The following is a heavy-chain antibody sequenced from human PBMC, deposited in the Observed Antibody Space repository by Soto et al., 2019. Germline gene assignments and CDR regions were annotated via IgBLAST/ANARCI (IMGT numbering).Heavy chain of an antibody. D-gene: IGHD1-20*01. Sequence: SETLSLTCAVYGGSFSGYYWSWIRQPPGKGLEWIGEINHSGSTNYNPSLKSRVTISVDTSKNQFSLKLSSVTAADTAVYYCARRRGGNWNDGSIGYYYYYGIYVWGQGNTGT. CDR3: ARRRGGNWNDGSIGYYYYYGIYV. V-gene: IGHV4-34*01. CDR1: GGSFSGYY. CDR2: INHSGST. J-gene: IGHJ6*02.